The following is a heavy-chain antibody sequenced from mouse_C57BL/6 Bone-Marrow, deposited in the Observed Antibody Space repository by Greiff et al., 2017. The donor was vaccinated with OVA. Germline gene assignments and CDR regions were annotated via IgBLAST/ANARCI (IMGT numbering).Heavy chain of an antibody. J-gene: IGHJ4*01. CDR2: IYPGDGDT. D-gene: IGHD1-1*01. Sequence: QVRLQQSGPELVKPGASVKISCKASGYAFSSSWMNWVKQRPGKGLEWIGRIYPGDGDTNYNGKFKGKATLTADKSSSTAYMQLSSLTSEDSAVYFCALFITTDYWGQGTSVTVSS. CDR3: ALFITTDY. V-gene: IGHV1-82*01. CDR1: GYAFSSSW.